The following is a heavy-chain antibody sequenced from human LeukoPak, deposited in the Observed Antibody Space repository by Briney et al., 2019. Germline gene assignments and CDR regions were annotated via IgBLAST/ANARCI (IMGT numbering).Heavy chain of an antibody. CDR1: GYTFTGNY. CDR3: ARGTTYYDDSGSYRSLDS. D-gene: IGHD3-10*01. J-gene: IGHJ5*01. V-gene: IGHV1-2*06. Sequence: ASVTVSCTASGYTFTGNYMHWVRQAPGQGLEWMGRMNPNSGVTDYAQTFQGRVTMTRDTSITTAYMELSRLRSDDTAVYFCARGTTYYDDSGSYRSLDSWGQGTLVIVSS. CDR2: MNPNSGVT.